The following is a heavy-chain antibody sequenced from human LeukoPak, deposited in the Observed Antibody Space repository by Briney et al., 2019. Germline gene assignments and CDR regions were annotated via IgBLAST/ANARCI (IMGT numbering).Heavy chain of an antibody. CDR3: AKGSAVAGYYFDY. D-gene: IGHD6-19*01. V-gene: IGHV3-23*01. CDR2: ISGSGGTT. CDR1: GFTFSNYA. Sequence: GGSLRLSCAASGFTFSNYARSWVHQAPGKGLEWVSAISGSGGTTYYADSVKGRFTISRDNSKNTLYLQMNSLRAEDRAVYYCAKGSAVAGYYFDYWGQGTLVTVSS. J-gene: IGHJ4*02.